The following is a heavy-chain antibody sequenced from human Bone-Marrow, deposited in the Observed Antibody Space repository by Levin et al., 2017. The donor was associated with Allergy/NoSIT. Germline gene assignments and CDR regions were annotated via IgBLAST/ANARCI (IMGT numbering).Heavy chain of an antibody. CDR3: ATAGRTSGYADAFEF. Sequence: GGSLRLSCAVSGPIFSSFVMHWVRQAPGKGLEWVAVIPHDERSIIYADSVKGRFTISKDNSKKTLYLQMSSLRDEDTATYFCATAGRTSGYADAFEFWGQGTMVTVS. CDR2: IPHDERSI. V-gene: IGHV3-30*03. J-gene: IGHJ3*01. CDR1: GPIFSSFV. D-gene: IGHD3-22*01.